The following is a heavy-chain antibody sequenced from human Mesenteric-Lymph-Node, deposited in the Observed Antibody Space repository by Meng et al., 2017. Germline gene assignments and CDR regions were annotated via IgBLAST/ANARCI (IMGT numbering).Heavy chain of an antibody. J-gene: IGHJ4*02. D-gene: IGHD5-18*01. V-gene: IGHV4-4*02. CDR3: ARGGYYSFDY. CDR2: IYHSGST. Sequence: QMHLQEAGPGLVSPSETLSLTGAVSGGSISSVYWWTWVRQSPGKGLEWIGEIYHSGSTNYNPSLKSRVTISVDKSKNQFSLKLTSVTAADTAVYYCARGGYYSFDYWGQGTLVTVSS. CDR1: GGSISSVYW.